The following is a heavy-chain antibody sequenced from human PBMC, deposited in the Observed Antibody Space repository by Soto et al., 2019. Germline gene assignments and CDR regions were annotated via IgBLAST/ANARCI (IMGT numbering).Heavy chain of an antibody. CDR3: ARVYPSDTRYGYVGNNWFDP. Sequence: QVQLVQSGAEVKKPGASVKVSCKASGYTFTSYYMHWVRQAPGQGLEWMGIIHPSGGSTSYAQKYQGRVTMTRDTSTSTVYMELSSLRSEDTAVYYCARVYPSDTRYGYVGNNWFDPWGQGTLVTVSS. J-gene: IGHJ5*02. V-gene: IGHV1-46*03. CDR2: IHPSGGST. CDR1: GYTFTSYY. D-gene: IGHD5-18*01.